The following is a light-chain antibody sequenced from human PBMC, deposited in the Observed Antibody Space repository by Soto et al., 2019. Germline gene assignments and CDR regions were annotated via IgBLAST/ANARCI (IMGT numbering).Light chain of an antibody. Sequence: EIGVTQAPATLSVSPGERATLSCRASQSVSSNLAWYQQKRGQAPRLLIYDASTRATGIPARFSGSGSGTEFTLTISSLQSEDFAVYYCQQYNNWPPTFGQGTKVDIK. CDR1: QSVSSN. CDR2: DAS. V-gene: IGKV3-15*01. CDR3: QQYNNWPPT. J-gene: IGKJ1*01.